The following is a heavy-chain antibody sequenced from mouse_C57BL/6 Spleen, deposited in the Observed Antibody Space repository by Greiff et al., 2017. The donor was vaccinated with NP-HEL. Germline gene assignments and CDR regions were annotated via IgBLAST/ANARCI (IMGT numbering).Heavy chain of an antibody. Sequence: QVQLKESGAELVRPGASVTLSCKASGYTFTDYEMHWVKQTPVHGLEWIGAIDPETGGTAYNQKFKGKAILTADKSSSTAYMELRSLTSEDSAVYYCTRTYYSNYLFAYWGQGTLVTVSA. CDR2: IDPETGGT. CDR3: TRTYYSNYLFAY. CDR1: GYTFTDYE. D-gene: IGHD2-5*01. V-gene: IGHV1-15*01. J-gene: IGHJ3*01.